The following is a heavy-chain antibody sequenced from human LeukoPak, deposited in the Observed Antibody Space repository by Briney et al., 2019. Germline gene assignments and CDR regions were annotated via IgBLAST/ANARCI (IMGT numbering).Heavy chain of an antibody. V-gene: IGHV3-9*01. CDR1: GFTFDDYA. J-gene: IGHJ4*02. CDR2: ISWNSGSI. Sequence: GGSLRLSCAASGFTFDDYAMHWVRQAPGKGLEWVSGISWNSGSIGYADSVKGRFTISRDNAKNSLYLQMNSLRAEDTALYYCAKDLNGWGQGTLVTVSS. CDR3: AKDLNG. D-gene: IGHD2-8*01.